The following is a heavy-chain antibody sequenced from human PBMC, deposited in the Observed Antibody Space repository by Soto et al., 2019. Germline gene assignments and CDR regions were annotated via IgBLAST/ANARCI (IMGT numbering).Heavy chain of an antibody. Sequence: ASVKVSCKASGYTFTSYGISWARQAPGQGLEWMGWISAYNGNTNYAQKLQGRVTMTTDTSTSTAYMELRSLRSDDTAVYYCARGRYCSGGSCPSYGMDVWGQGTTVTVSS. D-gene: IGHD2-15*01. CDR2: ISAYNGNT. J-gene: IGHJ6*02. CDR1: GYTFTSYG. CDR3: ARGRYCSGGSCPSYGMDV. V-gene: IGHV1-18*01.